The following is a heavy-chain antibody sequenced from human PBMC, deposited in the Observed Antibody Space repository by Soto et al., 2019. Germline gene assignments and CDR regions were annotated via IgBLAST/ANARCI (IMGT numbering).Heavy chain of an antibody. CDR1: GFTFTSYA. V-gene: IGHV3-23*01. D-gene: IGHD6-19*01. CDR2: ISGSGDYT. CDR3: AKDRQWLVLDY. Sequence: GGSLRLSCAASGFTFTSYAMSWVRQAPGKGLEWVSSISGSGDYTYHADSVKGRFTISRDNSKNTLYLKMNSLRAEDTAVYYCAKDRQWLVLDYWGQGTLVTVSS. J-gene: IGHJ4*02.